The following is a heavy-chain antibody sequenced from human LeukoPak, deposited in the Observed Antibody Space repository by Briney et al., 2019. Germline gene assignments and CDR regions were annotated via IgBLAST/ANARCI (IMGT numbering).Heavy chain of an antibody. CDR3: ARAASSSWITEYFQH. Sequence: ASVKVSCKASGYTFTSYYMHWVRQAPGRGLEWMGIINPSGGSTSYAQKFQGRVTMTRDTSTSTVYMELSSLRSEDTAVYYCARAASSSWITEYFQHWGQGTLVTVSS. D-gene: IGHD6-13*01. V-gene: IGHV1-46*01. CDR2: INPSGGST. J-gene: IGHJ1*01. CDR1: GYTFTSYY.